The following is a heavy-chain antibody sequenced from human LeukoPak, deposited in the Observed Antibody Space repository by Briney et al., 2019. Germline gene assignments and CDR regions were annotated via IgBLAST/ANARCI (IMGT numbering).Heavy chain of an antibody. J-gene: IGHJ4*02. CDR3: TSLSNTDKDDY. Sequence: GGSLRLSCAASGFTFSTYSMNWVRQAPGKGLEWVSYISSGSGTVYYADSVKGRFTISRDNAKNSLYLQMNSLRAEDTAVYCCTSLSNTDKDDYWGQGTLVTVSS. V-gene: IGHV3-48*01. CDR2: ISSGSGTV. CDR1: GFTFSTYS. D-gene: IGHD1/OR15-1a*01.